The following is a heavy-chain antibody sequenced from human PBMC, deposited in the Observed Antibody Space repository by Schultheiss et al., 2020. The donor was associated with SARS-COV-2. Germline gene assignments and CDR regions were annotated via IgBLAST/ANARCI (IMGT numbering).Heavy chain of an antibody. D-gene: IGHD2-15*01. CDR1: GFTFSSYG. Sequence: GESLKISCAASGFTFSSYGMHWVRQIPGKGLAWVSRISSDGNSASFADFVKGRFTISRDNAKNTLSLQMDSLRAEDTAVYYCVARGAGGRDVWGQGTTVTVSS. CDR3: VARGAGGRDV. J-gene: IGHJ6*02. CDR2: ISSDGNSA. V-gene: IGHV3-74*01.